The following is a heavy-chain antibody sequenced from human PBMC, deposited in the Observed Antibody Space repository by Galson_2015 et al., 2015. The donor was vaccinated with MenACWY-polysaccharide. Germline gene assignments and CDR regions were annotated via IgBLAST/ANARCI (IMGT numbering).Heavy chain of an antibody. V-gene: IGHV3-11*01. D-gene: IGHD2-2*01. CDR3: ARDRCSSTSCYVGFDP. J-gene: IGHJ5*02. Sequence: SLRLSCAASGFTFSDCYMSWIRQAPGKGLEWVSYISSSGSTIYYADSVKGRFTISRDNAKNSLYLQMNSLRAEDTAVYYCARDRCSSTSCYVGFDPWGQGTLVTVSS. CDR1: GFTFSDCY. CDR2: ISSSGSTI.